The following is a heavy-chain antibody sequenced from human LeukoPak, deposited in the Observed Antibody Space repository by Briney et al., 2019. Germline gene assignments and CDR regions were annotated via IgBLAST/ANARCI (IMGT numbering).Heavy chain of an antibody. Sequence: GESLKISCKGSGYTFTNYWIGWVRQMPGKGLEFMGIIYPGDSDTRYSPSFQGQVTISVDKSINTAYLQWSSLKASDSAMYYCAKAGYSNRWDGVDYWGQGTLVTVSS. CDR3: AKAGYSNRWDGVDY. V-gene: IGHV5-51*01. CDR2: IYPGDSDT. J-gene: IGHJ4*02. D-gene: IGHD2/OR15-2a*01. CDR1: GYTFTNYW.